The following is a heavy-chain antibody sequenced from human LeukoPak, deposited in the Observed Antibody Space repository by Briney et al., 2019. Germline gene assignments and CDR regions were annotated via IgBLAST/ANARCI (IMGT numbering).Heavy chain of an antibody. J-gene: IGHJ4*02. D-gene: IGHD5-18*01. CDR1: GFTFSSYW. Sequence: GGSLRLSCAASGFTFSSYWMSWVRQAPGKGLEWVANIKQDGSEKYYVDSVKGRFTISRDNSKNTLYLQMNSLRAEDTAVYYCATRGIQIWLGKDYWGQGTLVTVSS. V-gene: IGHV3-7*03. CDR2: IKQDGSEK. CDR3: ATRGIQIWLGKDY.